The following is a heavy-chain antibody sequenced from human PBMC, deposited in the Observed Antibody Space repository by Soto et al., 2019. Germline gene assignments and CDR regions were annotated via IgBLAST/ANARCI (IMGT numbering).Heavy chain of an antibody. V-gene: IGHV3-30-3*01. CDR2: ISYDGSNK. CDR1: GFTFSSYA. D-gene: IGHD6-25*01. Sequence: PGGSLRLSCAASGFTFSSYAMHWVRQAPGKGLEWVAVISYDGSNKYYADSVKGRFTISRDNSKNTLYLQMNSLRAEDTAVYYCARIRSSGLKSYYFDYWGQGTLVTVSS. CDR3: ARIRSSGLKSYYFDY. J-gene: IGHJ4*02.